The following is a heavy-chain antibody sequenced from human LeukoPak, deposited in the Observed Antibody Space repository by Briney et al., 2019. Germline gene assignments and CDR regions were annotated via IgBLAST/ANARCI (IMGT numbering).Heavy chain of an antibody. CDR1: GSFFSSYW. CDR2: IYPGDSDT. J-gene: IGHJ4*02. D-gene: IGHD3-9*01. Sequence: GASLQICGEGAGSFFSSYWSGGGRQLRGKGEEWMGIIYPGDSDTRYSPSFQGQVTISADKSISTAYLQWSSLKASDTAMYYCARRYFDWLSNQYYFDYWGQGTLVTVSS. V-gene: IGHV5-51*01. CDR3: ARRYFDWLSNQYYFDY.